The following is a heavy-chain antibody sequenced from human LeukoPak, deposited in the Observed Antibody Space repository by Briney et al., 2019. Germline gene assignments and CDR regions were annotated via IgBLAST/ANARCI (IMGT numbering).Heavy chain of an antibody. D-gene: IGHD6-13*01. V-gene: IGHV3-9*01. Sequence: SLRLSCAASGFTFDDYAMHWIRNAPGKGLEWVSGGSWNSGTIYYADSVKGRFTISRDDAMNTLYLQMHSLRAEDTALYYCAKRSAAGTVGYFDHWGQGTLVTVSS. CDR3: AKRSAAGTVGYFDH. CDR2: GSWNSGTI. J-gene: IGHJ4*02. CDR1: GFTFDDYA.